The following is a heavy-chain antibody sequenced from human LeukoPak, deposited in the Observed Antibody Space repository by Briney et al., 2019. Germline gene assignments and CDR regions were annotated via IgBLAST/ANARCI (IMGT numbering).Heavy chain of an antibody. V-gene: IGHV1-58*02. J-gene: IGHJ3*02. Sequence: SVKVSCKASGFTFSRSAMQWVRQTRGQSLEWIGWIVVGSGDTNYAQKFQERLTFTRDMSTSPAYMELSSLRSEDTAVYYCAAEMVGGVDRVAFDIWGLGTKVTVSS. CDR2: IVVGSGDT. CDR1: GFTFSRSA. CDR3: AAEMVGGVDRVAFDI. D-gene: IGHD3-10*01.